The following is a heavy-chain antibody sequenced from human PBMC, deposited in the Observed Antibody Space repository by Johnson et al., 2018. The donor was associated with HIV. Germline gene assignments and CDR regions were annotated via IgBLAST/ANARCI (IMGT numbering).Heavy chain of an antibody. D-gene: IGHD3-9*01. CDR2: ISGGEDDT. CDR1: GFSFIDYA. V-gene: IGHV3-23*04. CDR3: ARDGDDGDEADDTKGAFDI. J-gene: IGHJ3*02. Sequence: EVQLVESGGGLVRPGGSLRLSCVASGFSFIDYAMIWVRQAPGKGLEWVSFISGGEDDTYYADSVKGRFTISRDNAKNSLSLQMDSLRAEDTAVYYCARDGDDGDEADDTKGAFDIWGQGTMVTVSS.